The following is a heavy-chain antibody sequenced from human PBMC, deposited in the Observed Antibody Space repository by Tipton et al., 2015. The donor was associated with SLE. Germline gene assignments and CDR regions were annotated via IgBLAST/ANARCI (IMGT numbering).Heavy chain of an antibody. Sequence: TLSLTCTVSGGSISSGSYYWSWIRQPAGKGLEWIGSIYYTGTTSYNPSLESRVAISVDMSKNEFSLKLTAVTAADTAVYYCAATLDVLDIWGQGTMVTVSS. CDR3: AATLDVLDI. CDR1: GGSISSGSYY. CDR2: IYYTGTT. V-gene: IGHV4-61*02. J-gene: IGHJ3*02.